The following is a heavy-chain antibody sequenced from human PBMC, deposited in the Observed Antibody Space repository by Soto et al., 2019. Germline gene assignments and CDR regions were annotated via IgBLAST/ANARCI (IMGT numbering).Heavy chain of an antibody. D-gene: IGHD5-18*01. CDR2: IIPIFGTA. CDR1: GYTFTGYF. V-gene: IGHV1-69*13. CDR3: ARDPGYSYGSWFDP. J-gene: IGHJ5*02. Sequence: GASVKVSCTASGYTFTGYFMHWVRQAPGQGLEWMGGIIPIFGTANYAQKFQGRVTITADESTSTAYMELSSLRSEDTAVYYCARDPGYSYGSWFDPWGQGTLVTVSS.